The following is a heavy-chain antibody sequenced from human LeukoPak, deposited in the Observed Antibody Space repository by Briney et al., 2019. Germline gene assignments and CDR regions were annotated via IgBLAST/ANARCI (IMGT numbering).Heavy chain of an antibody. CDR3: ARDDYGDYGKAFDI. CDR1: GYSISGGYY. V-gene: IGHV4-38-2*02. Sequence: PSETLSLTCTVTGYSISGGYYWGWIRQPPGKGLEWIASVYHSGNTYFNPSLKSRVTMSVDTSKNQFSLKLNSVTAADTAVYYCARDDYGDYGKAFDIWGQGTMVTVSS. D-gene: IGHD4-17*01. J-gene: IGHJ3*02. CDR2: VYHSGNT.